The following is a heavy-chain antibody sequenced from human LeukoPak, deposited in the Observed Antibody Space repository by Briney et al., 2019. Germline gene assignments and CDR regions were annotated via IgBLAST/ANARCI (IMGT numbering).Heavy chain of an antibody. D-gene: IGHD2-15*01. Sequence: ASVKVSCKTSGYTFTGYYMHWVRQAPGQGLEWMGWINPNSGGTNYAQKFQGRVTMTRDTSISTAYMELSRLRSDDTAVYYCARVVVAATTYYMDVWGKGTTVTVSS. CDR3: ARVVVAATTYYMDV. V-gene: IGHV1-2*02. CDR2: INPNSGGT. CDR1: GYTFTGYY. J-gene: IGHJ6*03.